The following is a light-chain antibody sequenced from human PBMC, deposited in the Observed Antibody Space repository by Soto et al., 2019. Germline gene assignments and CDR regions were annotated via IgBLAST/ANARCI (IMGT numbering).Light chain of an antibody. CDR3: PQRQSWPRT. J-gene: IGKJ1*01. CDR2: LTS. V-gene: IGKV3-11*01. CDR1: QAVNTR. Sequence: EIGSTQSRASLSAFPGDVSTLSCRASQAVNTRLAWYQHKPGQAPRLLIYLTSNRAAGIPARFSGSGSETDFTLTISDVEPEDFAVYYCPQRQSWPRTFGQGTKVDI.